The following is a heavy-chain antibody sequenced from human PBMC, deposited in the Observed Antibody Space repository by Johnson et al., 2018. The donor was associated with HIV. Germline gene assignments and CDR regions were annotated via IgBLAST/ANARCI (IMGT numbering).Heavy chain of an antibody. CDR3: ARAYGRGLWYSNSWRDAFDI. CDR1: GFTFSAYE. J-gene: IGHJ3*02. D-gene: IGHD6-13*01. Sequence: VQLVESGGGSLQPGGSLRLSCAASGFTFSAYEMHWVRQSTGKGLEWVSSIDTTGDTYYPDSVKGRFTVSRDNANHSLYLHMNNLRVGDTAVYYCARAYGRGLWYSNSWRDAFDIWGQGTMVTVSS. CDR2: IDTTGDT. V-gene: IGHV3-13*01.